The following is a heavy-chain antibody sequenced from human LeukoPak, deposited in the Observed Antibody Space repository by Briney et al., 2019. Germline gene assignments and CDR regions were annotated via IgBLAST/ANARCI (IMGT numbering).Heavy chain of an antibody. CDR2: IQQDGSEK. D-gene: IGHD6-19*01. Sequence: GGSLRLSCAASGFTFSSYWMSWVRQAPGKGLEWVAKIQQDGSEKYYVDSVKGRFTISRDNAKNSLYLQMNSLRAEDTAVYYCARGRRSDSSGPPYFDYWGQGNLVTVSS. J-gene: IGHJ4*02. CDR3: ARGRRSDSSGPPYFDY. CDR1: GFTFSSYW. V-gene: IGHV3-7*01.